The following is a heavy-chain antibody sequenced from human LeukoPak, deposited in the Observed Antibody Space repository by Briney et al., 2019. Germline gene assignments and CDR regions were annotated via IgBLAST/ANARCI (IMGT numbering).Heavy chain of an antibody. Sequence: GGSLRLSCAASGFTFSSYAMSWVRQAPGKGLEWVSAISGSGGSTYYADSVKGRFTISRDNSKNTLYLQMNSLRAEDTAVYYCAKTLGMTLYYYYYMDVWGKGTTVTVSS. D-gene: IGHD7-27*01. J-gene: IGHJ6*03. V-gene: IGHV3-23*01. CDR1: GFTFSSYA. CDR2: ISGSGGST. CDR3: AKTLGMTLYYYYYMDV.